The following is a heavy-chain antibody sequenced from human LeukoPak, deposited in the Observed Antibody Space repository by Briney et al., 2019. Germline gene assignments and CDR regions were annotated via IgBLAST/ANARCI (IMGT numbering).Heavy chain of an antibody. Sequence: GGSLRLSCAASGFTFSSYSMNWVRQAPGKGLEWVSSISSSSSYIYYADSVKGRFTISRDNAKNSLYLQMNSLRAEDTAVYYCASLDGIAVAGTWEEDRFDPWGQGTLVTVSS. CDR3: ASLDGIAVAGTWEEDRFDP. CDR2: ISSSSSYI. V-gene: IGHV3-21*01. J-gene: IGHJ5*02. D-gene: IGHD6-19*01. CDR1: GFTFSSYS.